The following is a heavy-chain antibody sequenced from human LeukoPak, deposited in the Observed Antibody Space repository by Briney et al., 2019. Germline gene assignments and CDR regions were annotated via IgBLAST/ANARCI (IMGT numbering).Heavy chain of an antibody. Sequence: SETLSLTCIVSGGSISSSSYYWGWIRQPPGKGLEWIGSIYYSGSTNYNPSLKSRVTISVDTSKNQFSLKLSSVTDADTAVYYCASSPPGWDYWGQGTLVTVSS. CDR2: IYYSGST. V-gene: IGHV4-39*07. CDR1: GGSISSSSYY. CDR3: ASSPPGWDY. J-gene: IGHJ4*02.